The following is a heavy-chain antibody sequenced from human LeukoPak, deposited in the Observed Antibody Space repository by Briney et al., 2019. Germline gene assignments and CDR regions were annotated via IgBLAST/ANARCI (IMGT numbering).Heavy chain of an antibody. D-gene: IGHD6-19*01. CDR2: INPSGGST. J-gene: IGHJ5*02. V-gene: IGHV1-46*01. CDR1: GYTFTSYY. Sequence: ASVKVSCKASGYTFTSYYMHWVRHAPGQGLEWMGIINPSGGSTSYAQKFQGRVTMTRDTSTSTVYMELSSLRSEDTAVYYCARDRDSSGWTNWFDPWGQGTLVTVSS. CDR3: ARDRDSSGWTNWFDP.